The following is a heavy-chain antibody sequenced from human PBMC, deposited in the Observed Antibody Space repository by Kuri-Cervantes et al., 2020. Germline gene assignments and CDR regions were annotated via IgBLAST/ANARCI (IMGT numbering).Heavy chain of an antibody. V-gene: IGHV3-11*01. CDR3: AREGYSYGEFDY. CDR1: GFTFSDYY. D-gene: IGHD5-18*01. Sequence: GESLKISCAASGFTFSDYYMSWIRQAPGKGLEWVSYISSSGSTIYYADSVKGRLTISRDNAKNSLYLQMDSLRAEDTAVYYCAREGYSYGEFDYWGQGTLVTVSS. J-gene: IGHJ4*02. CDR2: ISSSGSTI.